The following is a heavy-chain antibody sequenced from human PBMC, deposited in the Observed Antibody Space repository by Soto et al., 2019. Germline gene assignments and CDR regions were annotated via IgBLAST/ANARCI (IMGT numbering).Heavy chain of an antibody. V-gene: IGHV4-30-2*01. CDR2: IYNSGST. CDR1: GGSISSGGYS. J-gene: IGHJ4*02. CDR3: AREGGITGTTTSH. D-gene: IGHD1-20*01. Sequence: QLQLQESGSGLVKPSQTLSLTCAVSGGSISSGGYSWSWIRQPPGKGLEWIGYIYNSGSTYYNPSLKSRVTISVDRSKNQFSLKLSSVTAADTAVYYCAREGGITGTTTSHWGQGTLVTVSS.